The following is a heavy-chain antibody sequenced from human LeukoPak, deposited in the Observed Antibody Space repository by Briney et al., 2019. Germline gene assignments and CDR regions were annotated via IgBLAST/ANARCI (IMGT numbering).Heavy chain of an antibody. J-gene: IGHJ3*02. Sequence: SETLSLTCTVSGASTSHFYWIWIRHPPGKGLEWIGYMHNSGSSKHSPSLKSRVTISIDTSKNQFSLQLTSVTAADTAIYYCARSAEWLRNAFDIWGQGTMVSVSS. CDR3: ARSAEWLRNAFDI. V-gene: IGHV4-59*01. CDR2: MHNSGSS. D-gene: IGHD5-12*01. CDR1: GASTSHFY.